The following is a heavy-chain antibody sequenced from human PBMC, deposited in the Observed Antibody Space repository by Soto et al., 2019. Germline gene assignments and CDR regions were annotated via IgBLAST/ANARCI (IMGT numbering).Heavy chain of an antibody. CDR2: IYYSGNT. CDR3: AREGYDTSGYYYFFV. Sequence: QVQLQESGPGLVKPSETLSLTCSVSGGSISNYYWSWIRQPPGKGLEWIGYIYYSGNTNYNPSLKSRVTISVDTSTNQFSLKLSSVTAADTAVYYCAREGYDTSGYYYFFVWGQGTLVTVSS. J-gene: IGHJ4*02. V-gene: IGHV4-59*01. CDR1: GGSISNYY. D-gene: IGHD3-22*01.